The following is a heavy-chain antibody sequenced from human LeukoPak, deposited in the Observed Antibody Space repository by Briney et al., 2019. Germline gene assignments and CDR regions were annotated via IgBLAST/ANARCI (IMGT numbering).Heavy chain of an antibody. CDR2: IYHSGGA. J-gene: IGHJ5*02. V-gene: IGHV4-34*01. CDR1: GGSFSISY. CDR3: ARSLPWAPFDP. Sequence: SETLSLTCGVSGGSFSISYWSWIRQPPGKGLEWIGQIYHSGGANYNPSLRSRVTISIDTSKNQLSLRLSSVTAADTAVYYCARSLPWAPFDPWGQGTLVTVSS.